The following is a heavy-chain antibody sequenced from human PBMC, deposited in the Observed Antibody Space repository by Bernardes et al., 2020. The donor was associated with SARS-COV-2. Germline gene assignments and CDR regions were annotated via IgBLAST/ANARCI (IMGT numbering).Heavy chain of an antibody. V-gene: IGHV3-48*03. CDR1: GFRFSNYE. CDR3: GRTGDMDV. J-gene: IGHJ6*02. CDR2: ISSSGSAT. Sequence: WGSLRLSCVASGFRFSNYEMNWVRQGPGKGPEWVSYISSSGSATLYADSVKGRFTISRDNAQKSLYLQMNSLRAEDTAVYYCGRTGDMDVWGQGTTVTV.